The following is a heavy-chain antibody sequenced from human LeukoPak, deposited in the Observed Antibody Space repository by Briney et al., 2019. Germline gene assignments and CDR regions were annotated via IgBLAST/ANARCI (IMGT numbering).Heavy chain of an antibody. J-gene: IGHJ4*02. CDR1: GGTFSSYA. CDR2: IIPIFGTA. V-gene: IGHV1-69*13. CDR3: ARGNFKWELLDYFDY. D-gene: IGHD1-26*01. Sequence: ASVKVSCKASGGTFSSYAISWVRQAPGQGLEWMGGIIPIFGTANYAQKFQGRVTITADESTSTAYMELNSLRAEDTAVYYCARGNFKWELLDYFDYWGQGTLVTVSS.